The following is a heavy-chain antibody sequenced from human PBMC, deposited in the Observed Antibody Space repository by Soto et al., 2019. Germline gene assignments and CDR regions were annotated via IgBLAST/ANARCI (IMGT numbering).Heavy chain of an antibody. CDR1: GGSISSYY. J-gene: IGHJ5*02. V-gene: IGHV4-59*01. Sequence: SETLSLTCTVSGGSISSYYWSWIRQPPGKGLEWIGYIYYSGSTNYNPSLKSRVTISVDTSKNQFSLKLSSVTAADTAVYYCAREIRYCSGGSCPNWFDPCCQGAXLTVSS. CDR3: AREIRYCSGGSCPNWFDP. D-gene: IGHD2-15*01. CDR2: IYYSGST.